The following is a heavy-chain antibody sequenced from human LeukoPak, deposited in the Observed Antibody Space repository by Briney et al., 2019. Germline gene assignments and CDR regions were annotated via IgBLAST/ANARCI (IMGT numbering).Heavy chain of an antibody. CDR2: ISSSGGAM. J-gene: IGHJ4*02. V-gene: IGHV3-11*01. D-gene: IGHD3-22*01. CDR1: GFSFSDYY. CDR3: ARPGDTSGCFFNFDY. Sequence: GGSLRLSCAASGFSFSDYYMSWVRQAPGKGLQWVSYISSSGGAMYYADSVKGRFTVSRDNAKNSLFLQMNSLRVEDTAVYYCARPGDTSGCFFNFDYWGQGALVTVSS.